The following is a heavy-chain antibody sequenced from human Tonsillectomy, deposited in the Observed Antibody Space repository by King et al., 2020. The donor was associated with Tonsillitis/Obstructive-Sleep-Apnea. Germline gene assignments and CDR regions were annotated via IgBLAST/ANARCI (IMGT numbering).Heavy chain of an antibody. J-gene: IGHJ6*03. CDR2: IYYSGST. Sequence: QLQESGPGLVKPSETLSLTCTVSGGSISSSSYYWGWIRQPPGKGLEWIGSIYYSGSTYYNPSLKSRVTISVDTSKNQFSLKLSSVTAADTAVYYCASPSGFYYYMDVWGKGTTVTVSS. CDR3: ASPSGFYYYMDV. D-gene: IGHD7-27*01. CDR1: GGSISSSSYY. V-gene: IGHV4-39*01.